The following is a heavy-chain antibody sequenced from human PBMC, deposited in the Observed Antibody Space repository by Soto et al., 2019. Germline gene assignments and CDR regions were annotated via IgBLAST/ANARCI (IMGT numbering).Heavy chain of an antibody. J-gene: IGHJ5*02. Sequence: QVQLQESGPGLVKPSQTLSLTCSVSGDSISSGDYYWTWIRQHPGKGLAWIGYIYYSGSTYYKSSLKSRVFISADMTKNQFSLRLSSVSAADTAVYFCARDNHLKRFDLWGQGTLVTVSS. CDR3: ARDNHLKRFDL. CDR1: GDSISSGDYY. V-gene: IGHV4-31*03. CDR2: IYYSGST.